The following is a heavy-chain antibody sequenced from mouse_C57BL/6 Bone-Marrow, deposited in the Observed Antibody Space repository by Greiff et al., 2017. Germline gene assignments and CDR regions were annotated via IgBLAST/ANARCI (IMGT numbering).Heavy chain of an antibody. V-gene: IGHV1-53*01. J-gene: IGHJ1*03. D-gene: IGHD2-1*01. CDR1: GYTFTSYW. CDR2: INPSNGGT. Sequence: QVQLQQPGTELVKPGASVKLSCKASGYTFTSYWMHWVKQRPGQGLEWIGNINPSNGGTNYNEKFKSKATLTVDKSSCTAYMQLSSLTSEDSAVYYCARYGNFHWYFDVWGTGTTVTVSS. CDR3: ARYGNFHWYFDV.